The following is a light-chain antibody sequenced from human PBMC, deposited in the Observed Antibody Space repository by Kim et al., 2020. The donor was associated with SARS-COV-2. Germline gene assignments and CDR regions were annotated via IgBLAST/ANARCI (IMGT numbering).Light chain of an antibody. V-gene: IGLV2-14*01. CDR2: DVN. CDR1: SGDVGGYNY. J-gene: IGLJ1*01. Sequence: QSALTQPASESGSPGQSITISCTGTSGDVGGYNYVSWYQQHPGKAPKVLIYDVNKRPSGVSNRFSGSKSGNTASLTISGLQAEDEADYYYNSYTTSNTYVFGTGTKVTVL. CDR3: NSYTTSNTYV.